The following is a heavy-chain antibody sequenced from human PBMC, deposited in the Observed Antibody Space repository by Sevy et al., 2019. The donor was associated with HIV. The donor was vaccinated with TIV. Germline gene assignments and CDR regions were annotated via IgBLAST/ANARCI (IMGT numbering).Heavy chain of an antibody. CDR2: IYGNHST. CDR1: GFTISSNY. J-gene: IGHJ4*02. Sequence: GGSLRLSCAASGFTISSNYLSWVRQVPGKGLEWVSVIYGNHSTYYADFVKGRFTISRDNSKNTLYLQMNSRRAEDTAIYYCARGEQWLSFNYWGQGTLVTVSS. CDR3: ARGEQWLSFNY. V-gene: IGHV3-53*01. D-gene: IGHD6-19*01.